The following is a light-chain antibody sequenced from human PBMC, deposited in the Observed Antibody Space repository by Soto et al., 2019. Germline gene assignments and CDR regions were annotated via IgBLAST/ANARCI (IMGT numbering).Light chain of an antibody. CDR2: AAS. J-gene: IGKJ3*01. CDR1: QSIGSY. V-gene: IGKV1-39*01. CDR3: QQSYSIPLT. Sequence: DIQMTQSPSSLSASVGDRVTITCRASQSIGSYLNWYQQMLGKAPKLLIYAASSLQSGVPSRFSGSGSGTDFTLTISSLQPEDSATYFCQQSYSIPLTFGPGTKVEI.